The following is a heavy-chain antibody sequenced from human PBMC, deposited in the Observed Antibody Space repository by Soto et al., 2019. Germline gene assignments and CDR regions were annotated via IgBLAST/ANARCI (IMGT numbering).Heavy chain of an antibody. CDR1: GFTFSSYV. V-gene: IGHV3-23*01. Sequence: EVQLLESGGGLVQPGGSLRLSCAASGFTFSSYVMTWVRQAPGKGLEWISAISASGGNTYYADSVKGRFTISRDNSKNALYLQMNSLRVEDTALYYCAKDGGGLAAAADRLLGASDCWGQGTLVTVSS. CDR2: ISASGGNT. CDR3: AKDGGGLAAAADRLLGASDC. J-gene: IGHJ4*02. D-gene: IGHD6-13*01.